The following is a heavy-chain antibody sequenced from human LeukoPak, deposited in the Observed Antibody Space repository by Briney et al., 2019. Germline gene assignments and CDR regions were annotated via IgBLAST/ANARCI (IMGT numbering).Heavy chain of an antibody. CDR2: IWYDGSNK. Sequence: PGGSLRLSCAASGFTFSNYGMHWVRQAPGKWLEWVAVIWYDGSNKYCSDSVKGRFTISRDNSKNTLYLQMNSLRAEDTAVYYCATTASRGPQSAEYFQYWGQGTLVTVSS. J-gene: IGHJ1*01. CDR1: GFTFSNYG. V-gene: IGHV3-33*01. CDR3: ATTASRGPQSAEYFQY.